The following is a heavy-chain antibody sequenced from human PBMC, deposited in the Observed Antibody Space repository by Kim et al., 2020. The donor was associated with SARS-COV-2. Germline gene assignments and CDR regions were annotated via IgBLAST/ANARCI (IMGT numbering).Heavy chain of an antibody. J-gene: IGHJ4*02. CDR2: ISYDGSNK. CDR3: ARELLWFGEPCCVGY. D-gene: IGHD3-10*01. CDR1: GFTFSSYA. V-gene: IGHV3-30*04. Sequence: GGSLRLSCAASGFTFSSYAMHWVRQAPGKGLEWVAVISYDGSNKYYADSVKGRFTISRDNSKNTLYLQMNSLRAEDTAVYYCARELLWFGEPCCVGYWGQGTLVTVSS.